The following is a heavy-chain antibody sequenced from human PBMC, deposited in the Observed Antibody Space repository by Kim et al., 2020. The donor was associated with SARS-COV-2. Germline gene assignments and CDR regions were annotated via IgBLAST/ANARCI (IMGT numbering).Heavy chain of an antibody. CDR1: GFTFSSYG. D-gene: IGHD2-2*01. V-gene: IGHV3-33*05. CDR2: ISYDGSNK. J-gene: IGHJ6*01. CDR3: ARELPAAMRGSYYYYGM. Sequence: GGSLRLSCAASGFTFSSYGMHWVRQAPGKGLEWVAVISYDGSNKYYADSVKGRFTISRDNSKNTLYLQMNSLRAEDTAVYYCARELPAAMRGSYYYYGM.